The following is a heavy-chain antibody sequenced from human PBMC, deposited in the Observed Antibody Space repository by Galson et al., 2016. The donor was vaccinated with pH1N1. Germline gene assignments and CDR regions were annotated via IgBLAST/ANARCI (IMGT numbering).Heavy chain of an antibody. Sequence: VKVSCKASGGSFTNYAINWVRQAPGQGLEWMGGITPIFGSADLASKFQDRVTITTDESTNTAYMEMTSLSVEVTAVYYFARDLKFGVIGDWGKGTLVTVSS. V-gene: IGHV1-69*13. CDR1: GGSFTNYA. J-gene: IGHJ4*02. D-gene: IGHD3-16*01. CDR3: ARDLKFGVIGD. CDR2: ITPIFGSA.